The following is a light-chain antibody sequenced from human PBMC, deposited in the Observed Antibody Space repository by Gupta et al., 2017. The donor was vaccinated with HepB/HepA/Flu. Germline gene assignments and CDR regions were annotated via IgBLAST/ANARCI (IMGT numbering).Light chain of an antibody. CDR3: HQEGHSPST. CDR1: QSLSGSL. Sequence: EIVLTQSPVTLSLSPGERATLSCRASQSLSGSLLAWYQQKPGQAPRLLIYGASSRANGIPDRFSGSGSGTEFTLTINRLEPEDFAVYYCHQEGHSPSTFGQGTKVEIK. CDR2: GAS. J-gene: IGKJ1*01. V-gene: IGKV3-20*01.